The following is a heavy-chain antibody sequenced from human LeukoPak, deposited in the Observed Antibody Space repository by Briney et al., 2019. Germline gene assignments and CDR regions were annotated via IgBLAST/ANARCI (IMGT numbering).Heavy chain of an antibody. CDR2: ISGSSGLT. J-gene: IGHJ4*02. CDR3: ARRGESASYGDYRFDY. V-gene: IGHV3-23*01. CDR1: GFTFSNFA. D-gene: IGHD4-17*01. Sequence: GGSPRLSCAASGFTFSNFAMSWVRQAPGRGLEWVSAISGSSGLTYYADSVRGRFTISRDNSKNTLFLQMNSLRAEDTAVYYCARRGESASYGDYRFDYWGQGTLVTVSS.